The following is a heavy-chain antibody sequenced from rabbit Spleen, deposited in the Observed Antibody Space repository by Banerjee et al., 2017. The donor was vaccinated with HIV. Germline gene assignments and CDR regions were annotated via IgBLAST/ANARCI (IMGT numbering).Heavy chain of an antibody. Sequence: QSLEESGGDLVKPGASLTLTCTASGFSFSSSWWICWVRQAPGKGLEWIACIYTGSGGTTYYANWAKGRFTVSKTSSTTVTLQMTSLTGADTATYFCVRDQAGDAGYGPYYFNLWGQGTLVTVS. CDR1: GFSFSSSWW. CDR3: VRDQAGDAGYGPYYFNL. D-gene: IGHD4-2*01. J-gene: IGHJ4*01. V-gene: IGHV1S40*01. CDR2: IYTGSGGTT.